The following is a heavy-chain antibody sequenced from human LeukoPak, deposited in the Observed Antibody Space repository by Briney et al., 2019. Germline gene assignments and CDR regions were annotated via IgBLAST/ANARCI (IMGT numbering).Heavy chain of an antibody. J-gene: IGHJ4*02. V-gene: IGHV4-39*01. CDR1: GGSISSSSYY. CDR2: IYYSGST. Sequence: PSETLSLTCTVSGGSISSSSYYWGWIRQPPGKGLEWIGGIYYSGSTYYNPSLKSRVTISVDTSKNQFSLKLSSVTAADTAVYYCARRDRITLPAAPFDYWGQGTLVTVSS. D-gene: IGHD2-2*01. CDR3: ARRDRITLPAAPFDY.